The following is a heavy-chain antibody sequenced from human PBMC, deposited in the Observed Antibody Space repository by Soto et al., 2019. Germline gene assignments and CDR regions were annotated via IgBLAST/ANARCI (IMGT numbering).Heavy chain of an antibody. V-gene: IGHV3-30-3*01. D-gene: IGHD3-10*01. J-gene: IGHJ4*02. Sequence: QVRLVESGGGVVQPGRSLRLSCAASGFTFNIYAMHWVRQAPGKGLEWVAVISHDGTSRYYADSVNGRVTISRDNSKSMVFVQMNILGVEDTGVYYYVRSSGVPTPDFAYWGRGTLVTVSS. CDR1: GFTFNIYA. CDR2: ISHDGTSR. CDR3: VRSSGVPTPDFAY.